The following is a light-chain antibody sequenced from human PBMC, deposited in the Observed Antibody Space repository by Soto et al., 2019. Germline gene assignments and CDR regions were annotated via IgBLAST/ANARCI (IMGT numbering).Light chain of an antibody. J-gene: IGLJ2*01. Sequence: QSALTQPASVSGSPGQSITISCTGTSSDVGGYNYVSWYQQRPGKAPKLMIYEVSHRPSGVSNRFSGSKSGNTASLTISGLQAEDEADYYCSSYTISSTFVVFGGGTKHTVL. CDR3: SSYTISSTFVV. CDR2: EVS. V-gene: IGLV2-14*01. CDR1: SSDVGGYNY.